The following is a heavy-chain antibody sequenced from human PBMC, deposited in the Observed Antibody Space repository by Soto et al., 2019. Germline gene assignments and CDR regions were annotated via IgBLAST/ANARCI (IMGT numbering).Heavy chain of an antibody. Sequence: GSLRLSCAVSGFTFSNYAMHWVHQAPGKGLEWVSYISSISNTIYYADSVKGRFTISRDNAKNSLYLHMNSLSAEDTAVYYCARDRGCSGGICYRDLGYWGQGTLVTVSS. CDR3: ARDRGCSGGICYRDLGY. CDR2: ISSISNTI. V-gene: IGHV3-48*01. J-gene: IGHJ4*02. D-gene: IGHD2-15*01. CDR1: GFTFSNYA.